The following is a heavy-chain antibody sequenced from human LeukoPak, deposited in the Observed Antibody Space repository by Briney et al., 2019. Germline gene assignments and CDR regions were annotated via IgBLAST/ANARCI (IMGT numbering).Heavy chain of an antibody. CDR3: SRDDPTVTTGPPVGS. J-gene: IGHJ4*02. CDR1: GFTFSRYW. D-gene: IGHD4-17*01. CDR2: IKQDGSEE. V-gene: IGHV3-7*01. Sequence: GGSLRLSCAASGFTFSRYWMSWVRQAPGKGLEWVANIKQDGSEEYYVDSVRGRFTISRDNAKNSLYLQMNSLRAEDTAVYYCSRDDPTVTTGPPVGSWGQGTLVTVSS.